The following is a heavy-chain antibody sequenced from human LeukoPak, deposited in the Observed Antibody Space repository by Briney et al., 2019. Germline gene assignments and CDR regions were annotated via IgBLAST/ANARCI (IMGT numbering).Heavy chain of an antibody. J-gene: IGHJ4*02. D-gene: IGHD6-19*01. CDR3: ARKSPPGIAVAGYYFDY. CDR2: ISSSGSII. Sequence: KTGGSLRLSCAASGFTFSDYYMSWIRQAPGKGLEWVSYISSSGSIIYYADSVKGRFTISRDNAKNSLYLQMNSLRAEDTAVYYCARKSPPGIAVAGYYFDYWGQGTLVTVSS. V-gene: IGHV3-11*01. CDR1: GFTFSDYY.